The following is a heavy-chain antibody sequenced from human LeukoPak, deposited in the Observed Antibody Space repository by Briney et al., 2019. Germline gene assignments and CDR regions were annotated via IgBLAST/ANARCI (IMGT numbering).Heavy chain of an antibody. D-gene: IGHD3-22*01. CDR3: AREYYDSSGRKHAFEN. J-gene: IGHJ3*02. V-gene: IGHV1-2*02. CDR2: IDPDSGGT. CDR1: GYTFSDYY. Sequence: ASVKVSCKTSGYTFSDYYLHWVRQAPGQGHEWMGSIDPDSGGTNYAQKFQGRVTMTRDTSISTAYMELSRLRSDDTAVDYCAREYYDSSGRKHAFENWGQGTMVTVSS.